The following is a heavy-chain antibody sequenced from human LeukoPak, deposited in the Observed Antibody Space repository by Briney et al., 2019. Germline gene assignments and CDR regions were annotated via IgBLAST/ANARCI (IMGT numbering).Heavy chain of an antibody. CDR2: ISYDGSNK. V-gene: IGHV3-30*18. Sequence: RGSLRLSCAASGFTFSSYGMHWVRQAPGKGLEWVAVISYDGSNKYYADSVKGRFTISRDNSKNTLYLQMNSLRAEDTAVYYCAKDSSGYAFDYWGQGTLVTVSS. CDR1: GFTFSSYG. D-gene: IGHD3-22*01. CDR3: AKDSSGYAFDY. J-gene: IGHJ4*02.